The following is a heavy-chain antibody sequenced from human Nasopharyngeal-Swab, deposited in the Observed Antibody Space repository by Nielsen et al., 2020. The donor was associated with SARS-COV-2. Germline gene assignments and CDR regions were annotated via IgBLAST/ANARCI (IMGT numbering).Heavy chain of an antibody. CDR3: ARLSGSFYMDV. J-gene: IGHJ6*03. D-gene: IGHD3-10*01. CDR2: ISGSGGST. Sequence: VRQAPGKGLEWVSAISGSGGSTYYADSVKGRFTISRHNSKNTLYLQMNSLRAEDTAVYYCARLSGSFYMDVWGKGTTVTVSS. V-gene: IGHV3-23*01.